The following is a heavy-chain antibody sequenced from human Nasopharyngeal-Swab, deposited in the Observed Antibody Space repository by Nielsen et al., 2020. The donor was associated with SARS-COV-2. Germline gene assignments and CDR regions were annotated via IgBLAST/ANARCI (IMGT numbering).Heavy chain of an antibody. CDR2: ISYDGSNK. D-gene: IGHD4-17*01. Sequence: GESLKISCAASGFTFSSYAMHWVRQAPGKGLEWVAVISYDGSNKYYADSVKGRFTISRDNSKNTLYLQMNSLRAEDTAVYYCARDRYGDYGDYYYMDVWGKGTTVTVSS. J-gene: IGHJ6*03. V-gene: IGHV3-30*04. CDR3: ARDRYGDYGDYYYMDV. CDR1: GFTFSSYA.